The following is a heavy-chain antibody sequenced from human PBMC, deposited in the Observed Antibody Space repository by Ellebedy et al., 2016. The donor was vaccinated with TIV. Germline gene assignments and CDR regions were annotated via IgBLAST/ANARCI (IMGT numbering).Heavy chain of an antibody. J-gene: IGHJ6*02. CDR3: ARDKGNDNDEYGLLGMDV. D-gene: IGHD4-17*01. Sequence: PGGSLRLSCAASGFSVSNKYMNWVRQAPGKGLEWLSVVYSGGGTFYAHSVKGRFTVSIDISKKPLLLHMNSLRAEDTAVYYCARDKGNDNDEYGLLGMDVWGQGTTVTVSS. CDR2: VYSGGGT. CDR1: GFSVSNKY. V-gene: IGHV3-53*01.